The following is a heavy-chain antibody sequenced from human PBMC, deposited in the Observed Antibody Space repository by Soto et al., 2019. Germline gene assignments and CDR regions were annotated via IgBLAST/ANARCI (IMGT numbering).Heavy chain of an antibody. CDR2: INHSGST. Sequence: SETLSLTCAVYGGSFSGYYWSWIRQPPGKGLERIGEINHSGSTNYNPSLKSRVTISVDTSKNQFSLKLSSVTAADTAVYYCARRVGLAFYYYYYYMDVWGKGTTVTVSS. CDR3: ARRVGLAFYYYYYYMDV. V-gene: IGHV4-34*01. CDR1: GGSFSGYY. D-gene: IGHD2-2*01. J-gene: IGHJ6*03.